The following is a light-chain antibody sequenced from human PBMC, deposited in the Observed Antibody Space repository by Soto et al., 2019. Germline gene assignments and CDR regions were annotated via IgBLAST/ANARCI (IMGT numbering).Light chain of an antibody. CDR1: QSISSW. V-gene: IGKV1-5*03. J-gene: IGKJ1*01. CDR3: QQYNSYAWT. CDR2: KAS. Sequence: DIQMTHSPSTLSASVGDRVTITCRASQSISSWLAWYQQKPGKAPKLLIYKASSLESGVPSRFSGSGSGTEFTLTISSLQPDDFATYYCQQYNSYAWTFGQGNKVEIK.